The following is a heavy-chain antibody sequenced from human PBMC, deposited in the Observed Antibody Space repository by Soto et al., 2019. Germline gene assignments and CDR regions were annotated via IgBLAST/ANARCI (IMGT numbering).Heavy chain of an antibody. CDR2: ISGSGDTT. CDR1: GFTLSTCA. D-gene: IGHD2-15*01. J-gene: IGHJ4*02. CDR3: AKGHPGGSCYSGLDC. V-gene: IGHV3-23*01. Sequence: GGSLRLSCAASGFTLSTCATTWVRQAPGKGLEWVLCISGSGDTTYYADSVKGRFTISRDTSKNTMYLQMNSLRVDDTAVYYCAKGHPGGSCYSGLDCWGQGTLVTVPS.